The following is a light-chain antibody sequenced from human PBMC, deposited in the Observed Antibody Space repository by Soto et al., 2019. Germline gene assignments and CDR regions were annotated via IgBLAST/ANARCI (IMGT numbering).Light chain of an antibody. J-gene: IGKJ5*01. Sequence: EIVLTQSPATLSLSPGEGATVSCRASQSVSSHLAWYQQKRGQAPRLLIYDASSRASGIPARFSGRGSGTDFTLTISYLAPEDFAIYYCQQGGNWPLTVGQGTRLEIK. CDR2: DAS. V-gene: IGKV3-11*01. CDR3: QQGGNWPLT. CDR1: QSVSSH.